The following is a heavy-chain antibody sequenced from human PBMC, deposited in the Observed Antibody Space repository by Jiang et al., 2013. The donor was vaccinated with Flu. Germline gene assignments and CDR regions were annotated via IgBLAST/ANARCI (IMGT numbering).Heavy chain of an antibody. Sequence: SGAEVKKPGSSVRVSCTASGDSFSSCAFSWVRQAPGQGLEWVGGIIPGFGPTNYAQKFQDRVTITADASTSTSYMELSSLTSEDTAVYYCAREEVGMPXADALLHLQAYGRRGDQGT. D-gene: IGHD2-21*01. J-gene: IGHJ4*01. CDR3: AREEVGMPXADALLHLQAYGRR. V-gene: IGHV1-69*01. CDR2: IIPGFGPT. CDR1: GDSFSSCA.